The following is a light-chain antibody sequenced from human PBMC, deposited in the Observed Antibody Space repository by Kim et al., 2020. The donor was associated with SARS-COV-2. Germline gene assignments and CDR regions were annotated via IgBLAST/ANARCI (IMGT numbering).Light chain of an antibody. CDR2: DNN. CDR3: HSRESGFNHVI. V-gene: IGLV3-19*01. CDR1: SLSSYY. Sequence: SSELTQDPAVSVALGQTVRITCQGDSLSSYYATWYQQKPGQAPVLVIYDNNSRPSGIPARFSASYSGNTAFLTITGAQTGDDAVYYYHSRESGFNHVIFG. J-gene: IGLJ2*01.